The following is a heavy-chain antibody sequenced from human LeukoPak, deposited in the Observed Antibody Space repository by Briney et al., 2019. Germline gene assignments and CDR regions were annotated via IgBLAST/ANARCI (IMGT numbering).Heavy chain of an antibody. J-gene: IGHJ4*02. CDR2: ISAYNGNT. Sequence: ASVKVSCKASGYTFTSYGISWVRQAPGQGLEGMGWISAYNGNTNYPQKLQGRVTMTTDTSTSTAYMALRSLRSDDTAVYYCARDHRAYSGSCAGAYWGQGTMVTVSS. D-gene: IGHD1-26*01. CDR1: GYTFTSYG. V-gene: IGHV1-18*01. CDR3: ARDHRAYSGSCAGAY.